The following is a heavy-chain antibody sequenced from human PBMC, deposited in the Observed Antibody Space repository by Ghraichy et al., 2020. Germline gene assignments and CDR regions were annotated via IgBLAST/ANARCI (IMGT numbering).Heavy chain of an antibody. Sequence: SLRLSCAASGFTFSGYAMNWVRQAPGKGLEWISHISGSGRTVSYADSIKGRFTISRDSAKNSLYLQMHSLREEDTAVYYCARASTVVRYYYYHGLDVWGQGTTVTVSS. CDR1: GFTFSGYA. CDR3: ARASTVVRYYYYHGLDV. CDR2: ISGSGRTV. D-gene: IGHD4-23*01. V-gene: IGHV3-48*02. J-gene: IGHJ6*02.